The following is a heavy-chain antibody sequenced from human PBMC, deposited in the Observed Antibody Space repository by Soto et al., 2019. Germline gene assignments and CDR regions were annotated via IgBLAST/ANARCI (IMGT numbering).Heavy chain of an antibody. CDR2: IKSKTDGGTT. CDR1: GFTFSNAW. D-gene: IGHD2-8*01. Sequence: GGSLRLSCAASGFTFSNAWMSWVRQAPGKGLEWVGRIKSKTDGGTTDYAAPVKGRFTISRDDSKNTLYLQMNSLKTEDTAVYYCTTIINGVWYYMDVWGKGTTVTVSS. V-gene: IGHV3-15*01. J-gene: IGHJ6*03. CDR3: TTIINGVWYYMDV.